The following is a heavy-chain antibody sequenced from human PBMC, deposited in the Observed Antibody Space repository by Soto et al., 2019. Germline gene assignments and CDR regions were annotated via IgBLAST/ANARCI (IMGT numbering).Heavy chain of an antibody. CDR2: SKSKTDGGTT. CDR1: VFTFINAW. CDR3: TTGPERRYCSGGSCYSNYYGMDV. J-gene: IGHJ6*02. Sequence: PGLSLRLACAASVFTFINAWMRWGRQAPGKGLEGVGRSKSKTDGGTTDYAAPVKGRFTISRDDSKNTLYLQMNSLKTEDTAVYYCTTGPERRYCSGGSCYSNYYGMDVWGQGTTVTSP. V-gene: IGHV3-15*01. D-gene: IGHD2-15*01.